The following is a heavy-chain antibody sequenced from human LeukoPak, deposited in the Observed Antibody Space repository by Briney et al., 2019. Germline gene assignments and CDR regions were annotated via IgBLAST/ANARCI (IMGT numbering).Heavy chain of an antibody. V-gene: IGHV3-7*01. CDR2: IKQDGTEK. Sequence: GGSLRLSCAASTFAFSSYWMSWVRQAPGKGLEWVANIKQDGTEKYYVDSVKGRFTTSRDNAKNSLYLQMNSLRAEDTAVYYCARGSGKPFDYWGQGTLVTVSS. D-gene: IGHD1-14*01. CDR1: TFAFSSYW. CDR3: ARGSGKPFDY. J-gene: IGHJ4*02.